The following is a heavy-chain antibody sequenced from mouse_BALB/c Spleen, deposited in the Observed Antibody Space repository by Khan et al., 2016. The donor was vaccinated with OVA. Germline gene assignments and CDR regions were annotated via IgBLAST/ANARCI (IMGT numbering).Heavy chain of an antibody. Sequence: VKLLESGAELAKPGASVKMSCKASGYTFINYWILWVKQRPGQGLEWIGYINPSTGYTEYNQNFKDKATLTADKSSSTAYMQLCSLTSEDAAVYYCARRGLRWDLDYWGQGTTLTVSS. D-gene: IGHD1-1*01. CDR2: INPSTGYT. J-gene: IGHJ2*01. V-gene: IGHV1-7*01. CDR1: GYTFINYW. CDR3: ARRGLRWDLDY.